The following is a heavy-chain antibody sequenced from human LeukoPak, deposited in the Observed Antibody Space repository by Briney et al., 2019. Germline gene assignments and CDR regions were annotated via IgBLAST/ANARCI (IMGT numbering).Heavy chain of an antibody. D-gene: IGHD2-2*01. CDR3: AKGVVPAVDY. Sequence: GGSLRLSCAASGFTFSNYAMSWVRQAPGKGLEWVSGISGSGGSAYYADSVKGRFTISRDNSKNTLYLQMNSLRAEDSAVYYCAKGVVPAVDYWGQGTLVTVSS. CDR1: GFTFSNYA. V-gene: IGHV3-23*01. CDR2: ISGSGGSA. J-gene: IGHJ4*02.